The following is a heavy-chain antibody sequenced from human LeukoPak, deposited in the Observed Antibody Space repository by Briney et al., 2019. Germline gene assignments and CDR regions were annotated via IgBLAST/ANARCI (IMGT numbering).Heavy chain of an antibody. CDR3: ARGRGDIVATFLDY. Sequence: AASVKVSCKASGYTFTSYDINWVRQATGQGLEWMGWMNPNSGNTDYAQKFQGRFTITINTSISTAYMELSSLRSEDTAVYYCARGRGDIVATFLDYWGQGTLVTVSS. D-gene: IGHD5-12*01. V-gene: IGHV1-8*03. J-gene: IGHJ4*02. CDR2: MNPNSGNT. CDR1: GYTFTSYD.